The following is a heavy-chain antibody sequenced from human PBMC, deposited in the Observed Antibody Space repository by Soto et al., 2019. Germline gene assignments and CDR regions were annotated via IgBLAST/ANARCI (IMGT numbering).Heavy chain of an antibody. Sequence: QVQLVQSGGEVKKPGASVKVSCKASGYTFTNYDISWVRQAPGQGLEWMGWINVYNGNTKYAQKVQGRVTMTTDTSTSTAYMELRSLRSDDTAVYDCARGVGSGSYYNQYNWFDPWGQGTLVTVSS. D-gene: IGHD3-10*01. CDR1: GYTFTNYD. J-gene: IGHJ5*02. V-gene: IGHV1-18*01. CDR2: INVYNGNT. CDR3: ARGVGSGSYYNQYNWFDP.